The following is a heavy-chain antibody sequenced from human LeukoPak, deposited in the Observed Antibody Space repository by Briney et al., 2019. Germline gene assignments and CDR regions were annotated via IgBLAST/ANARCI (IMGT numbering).Heavy chain of an antibody. Sequence: GGSLRLSCAASGFTFDDYAMHWVRQAPGKGLEWVSLISWDGGSTYYADSVKGRFTISRDNSKNSLYLQMNSLRAEDTAVYYCARISSSSGDYFDYWGQGTLVTVSS. CDR3: ARISSSSGDYFDY. J-gene: IGHJ4*02. CDR1: GFTFDDYA. CDR2: ISWDGGST. D-gene: IGHD6-6*01. V-gene: IGHV3-43D*03.